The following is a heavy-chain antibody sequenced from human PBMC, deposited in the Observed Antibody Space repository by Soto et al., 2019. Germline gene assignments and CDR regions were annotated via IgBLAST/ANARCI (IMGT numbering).Heavy chain of an antibody. CDR3: SRDKQLVGPTDAFDI. J-gene: IGHJ3*02. CDR1: GFTFSSYW. Sequence: GGSLRLSCAASGFTFSSYWMSWVRQAPGKGLEWVANIKQDGSEKYYVDSVKGRFTISIVNAKHSLYLQMHSLRAEDTSVYYCSRDKQLVGPTDAFDIWGQGTMVTVSS. CDR2: IKQDGSEK. V-gene: IGHV3-7*01. D-gene: IGHD6-6*01.